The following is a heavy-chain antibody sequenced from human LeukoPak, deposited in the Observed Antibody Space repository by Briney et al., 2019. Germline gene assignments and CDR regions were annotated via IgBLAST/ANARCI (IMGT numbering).Heavy chain of an antibody. J-gene: IGHJ6*02. CDR1: GGSISSGGYS. D-gene: IGHD6-19*01. CDR3: ARDSSGWSNYYYGMDV. V-gene: IGHV4-30-2*01. Sequence: PSQTLSLTCAVSGGSISSGGYSWSWIRQPPGKGLEWIGYIYHSGSTYYNPSLKSRVTISVDRSKNQFSLKLSSVTAADTAVYYCARDSSGWSNYYYGMDVWGQGTTVTVSS. CDR2: IYHSGST.